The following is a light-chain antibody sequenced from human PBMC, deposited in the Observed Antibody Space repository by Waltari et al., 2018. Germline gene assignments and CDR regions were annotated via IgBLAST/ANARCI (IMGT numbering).Light chain of an antibody. CDR1: SSNIGAGYD. Sequence: QSVLTQPPSVSGAPGQRVTISCTGSSSNIGAGYDVHWYQQLPGPAPKLLSYGTSNRPSGVPDRFSGSKSGTSASLAITGLQAEDEADYYCQSYDSSLSGYVVFGGGTKLTVL. V-gene: IGLV1-40*01. CDR2: GTS. CDR3: QSYDSSLSGYVV. J-gene: IGLJ2*01.